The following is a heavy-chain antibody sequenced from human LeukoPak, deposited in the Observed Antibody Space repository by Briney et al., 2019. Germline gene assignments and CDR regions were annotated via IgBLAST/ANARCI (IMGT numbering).Heavy chain of an antibody. J-gene: IGHJ4*02. CDR2: MNPNSGNT. CDR3: ARGTIVGATGDY. V-gene: IGHV1-8*02. D-gene: IGHD1-26*01. CDR1: GYTFTSYY. Sequence: ASVKVSCKASGYTFTSYYMHWVRQAPGQGLEWMGWMNPNSGNTGYAQKFQGRVTMTRNTSISTAYMELSSLRSEDTAVYYCARGTIVGATGDYWGQGTLVTVSS.